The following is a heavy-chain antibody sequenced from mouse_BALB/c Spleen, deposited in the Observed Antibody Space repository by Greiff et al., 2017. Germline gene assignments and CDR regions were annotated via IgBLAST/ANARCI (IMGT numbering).Heavy chain of an antibody. Sequence: VKLMESGPGLVAPSQSLSITCTVSGFSLTSYGVHWVRQPPGKGLEWLGVIWSGGSTDYNAAFISRLSISKDNSKSQVFFKMNSLQANDTAIYYCARNDGYYLPAMDYWGQGTSVTVSS. J-gene: IGHJ4*01. CDR3: ARNDGYYLPAMDY. V-gene: IGHV2-2*02. CDR2: IWSGGST. D-gene: IGHD2-3*01. CDR1: GFSLTSYG.